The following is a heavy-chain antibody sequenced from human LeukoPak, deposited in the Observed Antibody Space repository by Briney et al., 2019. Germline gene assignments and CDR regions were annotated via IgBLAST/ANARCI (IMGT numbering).Heavy chain of an antibody. D-gene: IGHD6-13*01. CDR1: GGSISSSTYY. J-gene: IGHJ6*03. CDR3: ARVSSSWQEEFYYYYYYMDV. V-gene: IGHV4-39*01. Sequence: SETLSLTCSVSGGSISSSTYYWGWIRQPPGKGLEWIGNIYSGGSTYYNPSFKSRVTISVDTSNNQFSLNLSSVTAAGTAVYYCARVSSSWQEEFYYYYYYMDVWGKGTTVTVSS. CDR2: IYSGGST.